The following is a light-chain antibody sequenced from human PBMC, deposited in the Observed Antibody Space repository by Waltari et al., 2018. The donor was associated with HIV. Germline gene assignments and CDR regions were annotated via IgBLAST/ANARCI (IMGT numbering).Light chain of an antibody. V-gene: IGLV3-21*02. CDR3: QVWESSTDDHQVV. J-gene: IGLJ2*01. CDR2: DDR. CDR1: NIGSKR. Sequence: SYVLTQPPSVSVAPGQTARMTCGGNNIGSKRLHWYQQKPGQAPVLVVYDDRDRHSGIPERFSGSNFGNTATLTITRVEAGDEADYYCQVWESSTDDHQVVFGGGTKLTVL.